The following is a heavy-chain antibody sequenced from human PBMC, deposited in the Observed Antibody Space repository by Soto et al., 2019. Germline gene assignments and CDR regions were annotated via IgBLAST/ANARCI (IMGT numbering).Heavy chain of an antibody. D-gene: IGHD2-2*01. CDR2: INHLGSI. J-gene: IGHJ6*03. V-gene: IGHV4-34*01. CDR3: AKGAKSNWASFTNRAV. CDR1: GGSLSDYF. Sequence: SETLSLTCVVSGGSLSDYFWSWIRQPPGMALEWIGEINHLGSINYNPSLKSRVTMSVDTSKNQFSLTLNSVTAADTATYYCAKGAKSNWASFTNRAVWAKGTPVT.